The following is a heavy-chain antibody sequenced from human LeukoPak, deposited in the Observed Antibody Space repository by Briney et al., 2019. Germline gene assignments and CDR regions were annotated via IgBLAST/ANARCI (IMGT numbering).Heavy chain of an antibody. D-gene: IGHD3-10*01. CDR3: ARPMVRGDDYYYYGMDV. V-gene: IGHV5-51*01. Sequence: GESLKISCKGSGYSFTSYWIGWVRQMPGKGLEWMGIIYPGDSDTRYSPSFQGQVTISADKSISTAYLQWSSLKASDTAMYYCARPMVRGDDYYYYGMDVWGQGTTVTVSS. CDR1: GYSFTSYW. J-gene: IGHJ6*02. CDR2: IYPGDSDT.